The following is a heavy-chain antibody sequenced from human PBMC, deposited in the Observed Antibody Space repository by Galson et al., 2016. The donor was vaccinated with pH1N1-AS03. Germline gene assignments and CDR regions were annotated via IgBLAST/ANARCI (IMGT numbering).Heavy chain of an antibody. CDR1: GASITSSPYY. CDR3: ATNIEQRYTSKWYKFDT. J-gene: IGHJ5*02. CDR2: VSYSGTT. D-gene: IGHD6-13*01. V-gene: IGHV4-39*01. Sequence: SETLSLTCTVSGASITSSPYYWGWIRQPPGKGLEWIASVSYSGTTFYKSSLKRRATISVDTSENEFALRLTTVTAADTAVYYCATNIEQRYTSKWYKFDTWGPGTLVTVSS.